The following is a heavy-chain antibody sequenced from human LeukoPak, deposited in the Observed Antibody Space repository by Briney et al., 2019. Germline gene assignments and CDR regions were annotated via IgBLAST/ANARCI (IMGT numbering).Heavy chain of an antibody. CDR1: GYTFTDYY. CDR3: ARTWYSSRWYYFDY. V-gene: IGHV1-2*02. Sequence: ASVTVSCKSSGYTFTDYYMHWVRQAPGQGLEWMGWINHNSGGTNYAQKFQGRVTMTRDTSISTAYMELSRLRSDDTAVYYCARTWYSSRWYYFDYWGQGTLVTVSS. CDR2: INHNSGGT. J-gene: IGHJ4*02. D-gene: IGHD6-13*01.